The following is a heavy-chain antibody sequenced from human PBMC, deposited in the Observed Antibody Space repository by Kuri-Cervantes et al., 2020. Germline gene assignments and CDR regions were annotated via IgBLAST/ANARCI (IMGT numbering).Heavy chain of an antibody. CDR1: GFTCSSYW. Sequence: GGSLRLSCAASGFTCSSYWMSWVRQAPGKGLEWVANIKQDGSEKYYVDSVKGRFTISRDNAKNSLYLQMNSLRAEDTAVYYCAGGGHYYDSSGYGAVGYWCQGTLVTVSS. CDR2: IKQDGSEK. CDR3: AGGGHYYDSSGYGAVGY. D-gene: IGHD3-22*01. V-gene: IGHV3-7*01. J-gene: IGHJ4*02.